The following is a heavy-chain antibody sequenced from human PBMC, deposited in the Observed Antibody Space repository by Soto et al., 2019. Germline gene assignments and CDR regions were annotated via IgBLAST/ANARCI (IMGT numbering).Heavy chain of an antibody. D-gene: IGHD5-18*01. J-gene: IGHJ5*02. Sequence: QVQLQESGPGLVKPSQTLSLTCTVSGGSISSGDYYWSWLRQPPGKGLEWMGYIYYSGSTYYNPPPKSRVTISVDTSNTQFSLKLSSVTAADTAVYYCARLQPPAPETWSDPWGQGALVTVSS. CDR2: IYYSGST. CDR1: GGSISSGDYY. V-gene: IGHV4-30-4*01. CDR3: ARLQPPAPETWSDP.